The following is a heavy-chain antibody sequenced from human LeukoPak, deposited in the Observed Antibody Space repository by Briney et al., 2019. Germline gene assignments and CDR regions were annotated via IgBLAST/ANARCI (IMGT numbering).Heavy chain of an antibody. CDR1: GFTVSSNS. CDR3: ARDYVHYDILTGYYSP. J-gene: IGHJ5*02. Sequence: GGSLRLSCTVSGFTVSSNSMSWVRQAPGKGLEWVSFIYSGGNTHYSDSLKGRFTISRDNSRNTLYLQMNSLKAEDTAVYYCARDYVHYDILTGYYSPWGQGTLVTVSS. CDR2: IYSGGNT. V-gene: IGHV3-53*05. D-gene: IGHD3-9*01.